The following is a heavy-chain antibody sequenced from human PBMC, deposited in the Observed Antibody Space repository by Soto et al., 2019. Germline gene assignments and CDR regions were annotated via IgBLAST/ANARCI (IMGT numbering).Heavy chain of an antibody. D-gene: IGHD5-12*01. J-gene: IGHJ3*02. Sequence: GGSLRLSCAASGFTFDDYGMSWVRQAPGKGLEWVSGINWNGGSTGYAYSVKGRFTISRDNAKNSLYLQMNSLRAVDTALYYCARVPGGGYSDYISAFDMWGQEAM. V-gene: IGHV3-20*04. CDR1: GFTFDDYG. CDR2: INWNGGST. CDR3: ARVPGGGYSDYISAFDM.